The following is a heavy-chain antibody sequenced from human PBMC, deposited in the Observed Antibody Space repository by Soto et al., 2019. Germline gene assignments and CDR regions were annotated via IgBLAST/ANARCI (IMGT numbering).Heavy chain of an antibody. CDR1: GFTFSTYN. Sequence: SLRLSCADSGFTFSTYNMNWVRQAPGKGLEWVSFISSSSNYIYYADSVKGRFTISRDNAKNSLYLQMNSLRAEDTAVYYCAGDLDGSGSRRSYYYYGMDVWGQGTTVTVS. J-gene: IGHJ6*02. CDR2: ISSSSNYI. D-gene: IGHD3-10*01. V-gene: IGHV3-21*01. CDR3: AGDLDGSGSRRSYYYYGMDV.